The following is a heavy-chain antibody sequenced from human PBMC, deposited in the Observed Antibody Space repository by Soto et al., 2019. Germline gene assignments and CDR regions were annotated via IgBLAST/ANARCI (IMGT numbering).Heavy chain of an antibody. CDR1: GGYISSYD. CDR2: IYYSGST. Sequence: PSETLSLTCTVSGGYISSYDWSWIRQPPGKGLEWIGYIYYSGSTNYNPSLKSRVTISVDTSKNQFSLKLSSVTAADTAVYYCAQTLAVAGRIYFDSWGQGTQVTVSS. D-gene: IGHD6-19*01. V-gene: IGHV4-59*01. J-gene: IGHJ4*02. CDR3: AQTLAVAGRIYFDS.